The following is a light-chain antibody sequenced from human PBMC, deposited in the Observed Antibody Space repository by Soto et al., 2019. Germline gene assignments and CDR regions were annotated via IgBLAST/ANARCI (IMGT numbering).Light chain of an antibody. CDR2: EVS. V-gene: IGLV2-14*01. J-gene: IGLJ1*01. CDR3: FSYTSSGTYV. Sequence: QSGLTQPASVSGSPGQSITISCTGTGSDVGNYKYVSWYQQHPGKAPKLMIYEVSNRPSGVSNRFSGSKSGNTASLTISGLQAEDETDYYCFSYTSSGTYVFGTGTKVTGL. CDR1: GSDVGNYKY.